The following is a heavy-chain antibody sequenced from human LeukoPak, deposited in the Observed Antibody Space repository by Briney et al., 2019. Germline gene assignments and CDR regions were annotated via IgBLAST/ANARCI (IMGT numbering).Heavy chain of an antibody. CDR2: IYYSGST. V-gene: IGHV4-39*01. CDR1: GGSISSTSYF. Sequence: PSETLSLTCTVSGGSISSTSYFWVWIRQPPGKGLEWIGTIYYSGSTYYNPSLKSRVTMSVDTSRNQFSLKLSSVNAADTAVYYCAKAGVRYYDSSGLHAFDIWGQGTMVTVSS. D-gene: IGHD3-22*01. CDR3: AKAGVRYYDSSGLHAFDI. J-gene: IGHJ3*02.